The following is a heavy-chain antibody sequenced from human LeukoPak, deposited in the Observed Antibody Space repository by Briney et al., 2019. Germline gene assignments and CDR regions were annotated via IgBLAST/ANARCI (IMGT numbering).Heavy chain of an antibody. D-gene: IGHD2-21*02. CDR1: GFTFSSYG. J-gene: IGHJ6*02. Sequence: PGGSLRLSCAASGFTFSSYGMHWVRQAPGKGLEWVAVISYDGSNKYYADSVKGRFTISRDNSKNTLYLQMNSLRAEDTAVYYCAKDPRGSVVVTAQSMDVWGQGTTVTVSS. CDR3: AKDPRGSVVVTAQSMDV. V-gene: IGHV3-30*18. CDR2: ISYDGSNK.